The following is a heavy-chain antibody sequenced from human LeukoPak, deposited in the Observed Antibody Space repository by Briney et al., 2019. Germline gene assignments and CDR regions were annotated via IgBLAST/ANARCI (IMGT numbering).Heavy chain of an antibody. CDR2: ISASGGGT. CDR3: AEEVTPGALLYGPFDY. D-gene: IGHD4-23*01. CDR1: EFIFSSYG. V-gene: IGHV3-23*01. J-gene: IGHJ4*02. Sequence: GGSLRLSCAASEFIFSSYGMSWVRQAPGTGLEWVSAISASGGGTYYADSVKGRFTISRDNSRNTLYLEMNSLRAEDTAIYYCAEEVTPGALLYGPFDYWGQGTLVTVSS.